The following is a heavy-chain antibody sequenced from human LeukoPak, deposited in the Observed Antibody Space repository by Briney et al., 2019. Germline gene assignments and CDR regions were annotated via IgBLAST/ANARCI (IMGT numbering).Heavy chain of an antibody. CDR1: GYTFTGYY. J-gene: IGHJ4*02. Sequence: ASVKVSCKASGYTFTGYYMHWVRQAPGQGLEWMGWISAYNGNTNYAQKLQGRVTMTTDTSTSTAYMELRSLRSDDTAVYYCARVLIVLMVYAPPDYWGQGTLVTVSS. CDR3: ARVLIVLMVYAPPDY. V-gene: IGHV1-18*04. D-gene: IGHD2-8*01. CDR2: ISAYNGNT.